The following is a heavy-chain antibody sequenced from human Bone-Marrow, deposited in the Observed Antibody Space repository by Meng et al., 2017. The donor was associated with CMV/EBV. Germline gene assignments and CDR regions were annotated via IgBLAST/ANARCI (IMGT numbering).Heavy chain of an antibody. V-gene: IGHV2-70D*14. CDR2: IDWDDDK. CDR1: GFSLSTSAMR. Sequence: SGPTLVNPTQPLTLTCTFSGFSLSTSAMRVSWIRQPPGEALEWLARIDWDDDKFDSTSLKTRLTTSKDTSKNQVVLTKTNSDPVDTATSYCARMPVNCRSTSCPNGMDVWGQGTTVTVSS. CDR3: ARMPVNCRSTSCPNGMDV. J-gene: IGHJ6*02. D-gene: IGHD2-2*01.